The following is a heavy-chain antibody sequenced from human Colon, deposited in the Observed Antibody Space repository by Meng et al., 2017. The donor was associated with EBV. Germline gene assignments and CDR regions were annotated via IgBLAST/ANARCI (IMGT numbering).Heavy chain of an antibody. J-gene: IGHJ4*02. CDR2: INHSGSA. CDR1: GGSLSGYY. D-gene: IGHD2-2*03. Sequence: QVQPQQWGAGLLKPSETLSLTCGFSGGSLSGYYWSWIRHFPGRTLEFIGDINHSGSANYNPSLRSRVTISVDTSKNQIFLNLHSVTAADTAVYHCARTFGYCSNNNCPRTLGYWGQGTLVTVSS. CDR3: ARTFGYCSNNNCPRTLGY. V-gene: IGHV4-34*02.